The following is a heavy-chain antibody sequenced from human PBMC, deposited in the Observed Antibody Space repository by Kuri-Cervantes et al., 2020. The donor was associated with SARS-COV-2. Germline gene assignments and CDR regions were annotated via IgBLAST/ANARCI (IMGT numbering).Heavy chain of an antibody. CDR3: ARVGRFLEWLLSVGGYYYYMDV. V-gene: IGHV4-34*01. Sequence: SETLSLTCAVYGGSFSDYYWSWVRQPPGKGLEWIGEINHSGNTNYDPSLKSRVTISIDTSKNQFSLKLSSVTAVDTAVYYCARVGRFLEWLLSVGGYYYYMDVWGKGTTVTVSS. D-gene: IGHD3-3*01. CDR1: GGSFSDYY. CDR2: INHSGNT. J-gene: IGHJ6*03.